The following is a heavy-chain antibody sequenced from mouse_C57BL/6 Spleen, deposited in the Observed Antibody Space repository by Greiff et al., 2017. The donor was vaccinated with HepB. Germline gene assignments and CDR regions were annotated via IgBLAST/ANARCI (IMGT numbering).Heavy chain of an antibody. CDR1: GYSITSGYY. V-gene: IGHV3-6*01. D-gene: IGHD3-2*02. Sequence: VQLKQSGPGLVKPSQSLSLTCSVTGYSITSGYYWNWIRQFPGNKLEWMGYISYDGSNNYNPSLKNRISITRDTSKNQFFLKLNSVTTEDTATYYCARADSSGYLYYYAMDYWGQGTSVTVSS. CDR3: ARADSSGYLYYYAMDY. J-gene: IGHJ4*01. CDR2: ISYDGSN.